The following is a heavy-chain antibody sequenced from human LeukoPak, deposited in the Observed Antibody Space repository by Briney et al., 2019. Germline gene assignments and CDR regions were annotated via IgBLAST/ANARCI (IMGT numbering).Heavy chain of an antibody. CDR2: IRYDGSNK. CDR3: AKVEYSSSWYGVGSLDY. V-gene: IGHV3-30*02. J-gene: IGHJ4*02. Sequence: PGGSLRLSCAASGFTSSSYGMHWVRQAPGKGLEWVAFIRYDGSNKYYADSVKGRFTISRDNSKNTLYLQMNSLRAEDTAVYYCAKVEYSSSWYGVGSLDYWGQGTLVTVSS. D-gene: IGHD6-13*01. CDR1: GFTSSSYG.